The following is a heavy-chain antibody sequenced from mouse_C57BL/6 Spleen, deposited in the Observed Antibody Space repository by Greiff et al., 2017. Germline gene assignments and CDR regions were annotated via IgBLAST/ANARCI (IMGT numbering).Heavy chain of an antibody. V-gene: IGHV14-4*01. CDR3: TTLYYYGSSPAWYFDV. D-gene: IGHD1-1*01. CDR1: GFNIKDDY. J-gene: IGHJ1*03. CDR2: IDPENGDT. Sequence: VQLQQSGAELVRPGASVKLSCTASGFNIKDDYMHWVKQRPEQGLEWIGWIDPENGDTEYASKFPGKATITADTSSNTAYLQLSSLTSEDTAVYYCTTLYYYGSSPAWYFDVWGTGTTVTVSS.